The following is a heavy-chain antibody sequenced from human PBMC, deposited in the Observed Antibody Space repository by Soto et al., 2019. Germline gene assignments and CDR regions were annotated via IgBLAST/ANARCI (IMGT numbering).Heavy chain of an antibody. D-gene: IGHD3-10*01. CDR2: TYYRSKWYN. J-gene: IGHJ6*02. CDR1: GDSVSSNSAA. V-gene: IGHV6-1*01. Sequence: LSLTCAISGDSVSSNSAAWNWIRQSPSRGIEWLGRTYYRSKWYNDYAVSVKSRITINPDTSKNQFSLQLNSVTPEDTAVYYCARGGRYYGSGSYSDYYYGMDVWGQGTTVTVSS. CDR3: ARGGRYYGSGSYSDYYYGMDV.